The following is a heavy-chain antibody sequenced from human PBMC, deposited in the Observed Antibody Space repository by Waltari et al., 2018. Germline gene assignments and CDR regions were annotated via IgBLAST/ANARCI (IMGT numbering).Heavy chain of an antibody. J-gene: IGHJ6*02. CDR3: AKDIIYYYYYGMDV. V-gene: IGHV3-23*01. CDR2: ISGSGGST. CDR1: GFTFSSSA. Sequence: EVQLLESGGGLVQPGGSLRLSCAASGFTFSSSAMSWVRQAPGKGLEWVSAISGSGGSTYYADDVKGRLTISRDNANNTLYLQMNSLRAEDTAVDYCAKDIIYYYYYGMDVWGQGTTVTVSS.